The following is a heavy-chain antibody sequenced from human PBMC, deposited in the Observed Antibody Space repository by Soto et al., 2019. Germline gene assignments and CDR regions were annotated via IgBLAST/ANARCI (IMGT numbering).Heavy chain of an antibody. D-gene: IGHD2-8*01. CDR3: STAPIVSYFGSVFDL. J-gene: IGHJ3*01. CDR1: GGTVSSYA. V-gene: IGHV1-69*05. CDR2: INPIFGKA. Sequence: SVKVSCKASGGTVSSYAIRWVRQAPGQGLEWMGWINPIFGKANYPQNFQGRVTITTDESTGTAYMELSSLRSEDTAVYYCSTAPIVSYFGSVFDLWGQGTMGNGSS.